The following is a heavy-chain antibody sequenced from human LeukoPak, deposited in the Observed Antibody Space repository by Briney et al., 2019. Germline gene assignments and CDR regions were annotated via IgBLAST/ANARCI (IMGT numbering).Heavy chain of an antibody. Sequence: GGSLRLSCTASGFTVSNNYMNWVRQAPGRGLEWVALIYSGGMKKYADSVRGRFTISRDNSKNTLYLQMTNGRVEDTAVYYCARDPPGIAASGSGGWGQGTLVTVSS. CDR2: IYSGGMK. V-gene: IGHV3-53*01. J-gene: IGHJ4*02. D-gene: IGHD6-25*01. CDR1: GFTVSNNY. CDR3: ARDPPGIAASGSGG.